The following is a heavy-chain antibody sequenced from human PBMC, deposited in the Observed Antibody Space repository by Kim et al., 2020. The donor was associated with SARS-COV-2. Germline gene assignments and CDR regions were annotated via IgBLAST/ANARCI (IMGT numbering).Heavy chain of an antibody. D-gene: IGHD7-27*01. V-gene: IGHV3-48*04. CDR3: ARGLGYWYFDL. Sequence: GGSLRLSCAASGFTSSSYSMNWVRQAPGKGLEWISYISTTGKTTYYADSVKGRFTFSRDNDKNSLYLQMNSLKGEDTVVYYCARGLGYWYFDLWGRGTLVTVSS. J-gene: IGHJ2*01. CDR2: ISTTGKTT. CDR1: GFTSSSYS.